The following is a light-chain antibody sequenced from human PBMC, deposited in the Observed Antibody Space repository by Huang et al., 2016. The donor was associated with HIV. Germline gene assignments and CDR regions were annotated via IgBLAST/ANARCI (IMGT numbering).Light chain of an antibody. V-gene: IGKV1-16*01. CDR1: QGISNY. CDR3: HQYYSFPYT. J-gene: IGKJ2*01. Sequence: DIQMTQSPSSLSASVGDRVTVTCRASQGISNYFAWFQQKPVKAPKSLIYSASTLQTGVPSRFSGSGSGTDFTLTISGLQPDDSATYYCHQYYSFPYTFGQGTKLDIK. CDR2: SAS.